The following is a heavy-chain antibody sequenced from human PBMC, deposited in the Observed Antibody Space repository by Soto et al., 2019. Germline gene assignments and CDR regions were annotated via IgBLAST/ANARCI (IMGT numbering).Heavy chain of an antibody. CDR2: ISWNSGSI. CDR1: GFTFDDYA. Sequence: EVPLVESGGGLVQPGRSLRLSCAASGFTFDDYAMHWVRQAPGKGLEWVSGISWNSGSIGYADSVKGRFTISRDNAKNSLYLQMNSLRAEDTALYYCAKDMVSAAAGDYYFDYWGQGTLVTVSS. CDR3: AKDMVSAAAGDYYFDY. V-gene: IGHV3-9*01. J-gene: IGHJ4*02. D-gene: IGHD6-13*01.